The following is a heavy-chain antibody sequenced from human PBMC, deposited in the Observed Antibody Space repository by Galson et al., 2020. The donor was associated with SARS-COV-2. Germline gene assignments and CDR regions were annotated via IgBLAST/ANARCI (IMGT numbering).Heavy chain of an antibody. CDR3: ARERGDTTVVPSFFYYYHGMDV. CDR2: IHYSGST. Sequence: SETLSLTCSVSGGPMSSSNYYWAWIRQPPGKGLEWIGTIHYSGSTYYNLSLKSRVTISIDTSKNQFSLNLSSVTAADTAVYFCARERGDTTVVPSFFYYYHGMDVWGQGTTVTVSS. J-gene: IGHJ6*02. V-gene: IGHV4-39*07. D-gene: IGHD4-17*01. CDR1: GGPMSSSNYY.